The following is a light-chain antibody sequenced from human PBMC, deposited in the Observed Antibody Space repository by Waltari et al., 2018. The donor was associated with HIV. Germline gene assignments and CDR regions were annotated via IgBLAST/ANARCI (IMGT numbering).Light chain of an antibody. CDR3: GAGHGSGSKFVYV. V-gene: IGLV9-49*01. CDR1: SGYTNYE. J-gene: IGLJ1*01. CDR2: VGTGGIVG. Sequence: QPVLPQPPSASVSLGASVTLTCTLNSGYTNYEVDWSQQKPGTGPRLVMRVGTGGIVGSKGDGGPDRFSVLASGLNRYLTIKNIQEEDESDYYCGAGHGSGSKFVYVFATGTKVTV.